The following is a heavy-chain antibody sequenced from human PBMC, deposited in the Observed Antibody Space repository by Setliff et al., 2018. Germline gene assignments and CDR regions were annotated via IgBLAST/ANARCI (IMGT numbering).Heavy chain of an antibody. CDR1: GYTFTGYY. CDR2: INPNSGGT. J-gene: IGHJ6*02. CDR3: ARGLSWELLEALGYYYYGMDV. V-gene: IGHV1-2*02. D-gene: IGHD1-26*01. Sequence: ASVKVSCKASGYTFTGYYMHWVRQAPGQGLEWMGWINPNSGGTNYAQKFQGRVTMTRDTSISTAYMELSRLRSEDTAVYYCARGLSWELLEALGYYYYGMDVWGQGTTVTVSS.